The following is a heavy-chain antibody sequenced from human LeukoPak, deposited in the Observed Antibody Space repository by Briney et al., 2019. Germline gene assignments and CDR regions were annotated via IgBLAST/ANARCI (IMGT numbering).Heavy chain of an antibody. Sequence: PGGSLRLSCAASGFTFSSYAMSWVRQAPGKGLEWVSAISGSGGSTYYADSVKGRFTISRDNSKNTLYLQMNSLRAEDTAVYYCAKSLRPARSYYYYGMDVWGQGTTVTVSS. J-gene: IGHJ6*02. CDR1: GFTFSSYA. CDR3: AKSLRPARSYYYYGMDV. CDR2: ISGSGGST. V-gene: IGHV3-23*01. D-gene: IGHD6-6*01.